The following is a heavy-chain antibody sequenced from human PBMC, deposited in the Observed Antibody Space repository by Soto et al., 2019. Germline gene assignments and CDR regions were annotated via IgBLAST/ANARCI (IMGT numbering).Heavy chain of an antibody. J-gene: IGHJ3*02. CDR2: LTSRSIDM. D-gene: IGHD2-2*01. CDR3: GRESYPARAFDI. Sequence: EVQLVESGGGLVKPGESLRLSCAASGFTFSNYNINWVRQAPGKGLAWVSSLTSRSIDMYYADSVKGRFTISRDDAKNSPSLQMNGLRAEDTAVYVCGRESYPARAFDIWGQGTMVTVSS. V-gene: IGHV3-21*01. CDR1: GFTFSNYN.